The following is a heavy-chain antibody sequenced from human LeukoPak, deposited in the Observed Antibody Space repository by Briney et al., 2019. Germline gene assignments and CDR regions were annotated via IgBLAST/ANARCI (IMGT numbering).Heavy chain of an antibody. CDR2: IYYGGST. CDR3: ARGRQGPMDV. V-gene: IGHV4-39*01. CDR1: GGSISSSSYY. J-gene: IGHJ6*02. Sequence: SETLSLTCTVSGGSISSSSYYWGWIRQPPGKGLEWIGSIYYGGSTYYNPSLKSRVTISVDTSKNQFSLKLSSVTAADTAVYYCARGRQGPMDVWGQGTTVTVSS.